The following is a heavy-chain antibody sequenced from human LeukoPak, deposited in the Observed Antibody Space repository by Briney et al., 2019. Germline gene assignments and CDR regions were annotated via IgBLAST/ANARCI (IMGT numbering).Heavy chain of an antibody. J-gene: IGHJ5*02. V-gene: IGHV4-39*02. CDR2: TFYSGST. Sequence: PSETLSLTCTVSGDSISSSSYYWEWIRQPPGKGLEWIGSTFYSGSTYYNPSLKSRVTISVDTSKNQFSLRLSSVTAADTAVYYCARDLIFPSWFDPWGQGTLVTVSS. CDR3: ARDLIFPSWFDP. CDR1: GDSISSSSYY.